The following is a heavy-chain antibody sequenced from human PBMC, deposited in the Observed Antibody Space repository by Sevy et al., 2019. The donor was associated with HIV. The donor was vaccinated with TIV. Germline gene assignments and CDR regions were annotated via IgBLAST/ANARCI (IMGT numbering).Heavy chain of an antibody. CDR3: APNWNLDY. D-gene: IGHD1-1*01. Sequence: GGSLRLSCAASGFTFSSYAMSRVRQAPGKGLEWVSVISGSDGSTYYADSVKGRFTISRDNSKNTLYLQMNSLRAEDTAVYYCAPNWNLDYWGQGTLVTVSS. CDR1: GFTFSSYA. J-gene: IGHJ4*02. V-gene: IGHV3-23*01. CDR2: ISGSDGST.